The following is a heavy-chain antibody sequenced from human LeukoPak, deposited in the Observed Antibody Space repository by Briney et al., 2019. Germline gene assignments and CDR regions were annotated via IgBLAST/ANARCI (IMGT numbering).Heavy chain of an antibody. D-gene: IGHD3-16*01. CDR1: GFTFSSYS. J-gene: IGHJ4*02. CDR3: ARDGGIEGLGGYYFDY. V-gene: IGHV3-21*01. CDR2: ISSSSSYI. Sequence: KPGGSLRLSCAASGFTFSSYSMNWVRQAPGKGLEWVSSISSSSSYIYYADSVKGRFTISRDNAKNSLYLQMNSLRAEDTAVYYCARDGGIEGLGGYYFDYWGQGTLVTVSS.